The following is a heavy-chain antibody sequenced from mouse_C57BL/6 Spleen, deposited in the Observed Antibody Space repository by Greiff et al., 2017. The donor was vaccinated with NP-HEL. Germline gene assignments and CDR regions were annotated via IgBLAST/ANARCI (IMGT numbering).Heavy chain of an antibody. CDR1: GYAFSSYW. CDR3: ARIRSFTTGYAMDY. CDR2: IYPGDGDT. Sequence: VKLMESGAELVKPGASVKISCKASGYAFSSYWMNWVKQRPGKGLEWIGQIYPGDGDTNYNGKFKGKATLTADKSSSTAYMQLSSLTSEDSAVCFCARIRSFTTGYAMDYWGQGTSVTVSS. J-gene: IGHJ4*01. V-gene: IGHV1-80*01.